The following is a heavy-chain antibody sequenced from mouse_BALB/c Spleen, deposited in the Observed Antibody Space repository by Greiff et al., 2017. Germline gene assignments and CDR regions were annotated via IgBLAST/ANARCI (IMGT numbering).Heavy chain of an antibody. D-gene: IGHD2-3*01. J-gene: IGHJ2*01. Sequence: EVHLVESGGDLVKPGGSLKLSCAASGFTFSSYGMSWVRQTPDKRLEWVATISSGGSYTYYPDSVKGRFTISRDNAKNTLYLQMSSLKSEDTAMYYCARSLDGYYFDYWGQGTTLTVSS. CDR1: GFTFSSYG. V-gene: IGHV5-6*01. CDR2: ISSGGSYT. CDR3: ARSLDGYYFDY.